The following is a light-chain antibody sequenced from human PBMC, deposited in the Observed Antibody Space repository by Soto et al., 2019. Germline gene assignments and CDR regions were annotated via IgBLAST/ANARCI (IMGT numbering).Light chain of an antibody. CDR3: QQYNDWPPVT. Sequence: EVVMTQSPATLSVSPGERATVSCRASQTIRSNLAWYQQKPGQAPRLLIYAASTRSTGIPARFSGSGSGTEFTLTISSLQSEDSAVYDCQQYNDWPPVTFGGGTKVDIK. CDR1: QTIRSN. V-gene: IGKV3-15*01. J-gene: IGKJ4*01. CDR2: AAS.